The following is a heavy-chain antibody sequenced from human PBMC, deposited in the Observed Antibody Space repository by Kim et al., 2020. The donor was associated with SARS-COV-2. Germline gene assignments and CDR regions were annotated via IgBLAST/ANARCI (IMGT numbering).Heavy chain of an antibody. D-gene: IGHD2-15*01. CDR2: IYFSGSA. J-gene: IGHJ4*02. Sequence: SETLSLTCTVSGGSFSSSSYYWGWIRQPPGKGLEWIGSIYFSGSAYDNPSLKSRVTISVDTSKNQFSLKLNSVTAADTAGYYCARFHSCRSYFLGQGSLV. CDR1: GGSFSSSSYY. V-gene: IGHV4-39*01. CDR3: ARFHSCRSYF.